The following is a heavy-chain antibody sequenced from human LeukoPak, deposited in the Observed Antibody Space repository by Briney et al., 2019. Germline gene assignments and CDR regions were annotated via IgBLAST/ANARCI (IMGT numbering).Heavy chain of an antibody. Sequence: GGSLRLSCAASGFTFSSYSMNWVRQAPGKGLEWVSYISSSSSTIYYADSVKGRFTISRDNAKNSLYLQMNSLRAEDTAVYYRARGDDYGDWYFDYWGQGTLVTVSS. D-gene: IGHD4-17*01. CDR2: ISSSSSTI. CDR1: GFTFSSYS. J-gene: IGHJ4*02. V-gene: IGHV3-48*01. CDR3: ARGDDYGDWYFDY.